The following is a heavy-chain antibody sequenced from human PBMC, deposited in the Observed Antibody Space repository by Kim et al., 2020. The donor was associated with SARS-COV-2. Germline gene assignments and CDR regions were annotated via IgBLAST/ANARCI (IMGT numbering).Heavy chain of an antibody. Sequence: GNGNTIHAEKFQGRVTLNTDTSASTAYMELSFLRSEDSAVYYCLGGFYFDYWGQGTLVTVSS. V-gene: IGHV1-3*01. J-gene: IGHJ4*02. D-gene: IGHD3-16*01. CDR2: GNGNT. CDR3: LGGFYFDY.